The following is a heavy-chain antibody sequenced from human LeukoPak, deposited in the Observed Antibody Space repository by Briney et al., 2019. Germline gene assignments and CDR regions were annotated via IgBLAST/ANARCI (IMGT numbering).Heavy chain of an antibody. Sequence: GGSLRLSCAASGFTVSSNYMSWVRQAPGKGLEWVSVIYCGGSTYYADSVKGRFTISRDNSKNTLYLQMNSLRAEDTAVYYCARGLSAAASRNYFDYWGQGTLVTVSS. V-gene: IGHV3-53*01. CDR2: IYCGGST. CDR1: GFTVSSNY. CDR3: ARGLSAAASRNYFDY. J-gene: IGHJ4*02. D-gene: IGHD6-13*01.